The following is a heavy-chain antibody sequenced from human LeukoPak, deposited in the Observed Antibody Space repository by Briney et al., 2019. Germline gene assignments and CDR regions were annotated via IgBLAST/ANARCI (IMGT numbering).Heavy chain of an antibody. CDR1: GFSFRNYA. D-gene: IGHD6-13*01. Sequence: GGSLRLSCVASGFSFRNYAMNWVRQAPGKGLEWVSTISGSGDDTYYADSVKGRFIISRDNSKNTLFLQMTSLRGEDTAVYYCARVGSIAAAGTPDYWGQGTLVTVSS. V-gene: IGHV3-23*01. CDR2: ISGSGDDT. J-gene: IGHJ4*02. CDR3: ARVGSIAAAGTPDY.